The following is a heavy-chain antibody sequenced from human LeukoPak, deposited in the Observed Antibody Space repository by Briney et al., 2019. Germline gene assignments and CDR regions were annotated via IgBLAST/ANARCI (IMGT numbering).Heavy chain of an antibody. CDR1: GFTFSSYG. CDR2: ISYDGSSK. D-gene: IGHD3-10*02. Sequence: GRSLRLSCAASGFTFSSYGMHWVRQAPGKGLEWVAVISYDGSSKYYADSVKGRFTISRDNSKNTLYLQMNSLSTEDTAVYCCARDVHYYVAMDVWGQGTTVTVSS. CDR3: ARDVHYYVAMDV. J-gene: IGHJ6*02. V-gene: IGHV3-30*03.